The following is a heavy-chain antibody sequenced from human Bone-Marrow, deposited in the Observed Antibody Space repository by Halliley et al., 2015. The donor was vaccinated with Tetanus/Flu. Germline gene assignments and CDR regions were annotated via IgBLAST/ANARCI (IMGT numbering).Heavy chain of an antibody. CDR3: ARDTPYGIDPDHYNGMDV. V-gene: IGHV1-69*01. Sequence: QLVQSGAEVKKPGSSVKVSCKASGGTFSNYGVSWVRQAPGQGLEWMGVFIPGIGTANFAQKFVGRVSIAADESATTSYMELSSLTSEDTAVYYCARDTPYGIDPDHYNGMDVWGQGTTVIVSS. J-gene: IGHJ6*02. CDR1: GGTFSNYG. CDR2: FIPGIGTA. D-gene: IGHD3-10*01.